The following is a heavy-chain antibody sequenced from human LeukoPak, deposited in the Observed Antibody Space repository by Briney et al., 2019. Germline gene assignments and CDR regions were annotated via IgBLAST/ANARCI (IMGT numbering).Heavy chain of an antibody. Sequence: AGGSLRLSCAASGFTFINAWMSWVRQAPGKGLEWVGRIKSTSEGGTTDYNAPVKGRFTILRDDSKNTLYLQMNSLKKEDTAVYYCTTIRSWGQGTLVTVSS. V-gene: IGHV3-15*01. D-gene: IGHD1-14*01. J-gene: IGHJ4*02. CDR3: TTIRS. CDR1: GFTFINAW. CDR2: IKSTSEGGTT.